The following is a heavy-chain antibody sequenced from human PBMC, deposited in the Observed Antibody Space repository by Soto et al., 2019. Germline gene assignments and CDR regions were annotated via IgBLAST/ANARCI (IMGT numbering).Heavy chain of an antibody. CDR2: IFSNDEK. CDR1: GFSLSNARMG. D-gene: IGHD6-6*01. J-gene: IGHJ6*02. Sequence: QVTLKESGPVLVKPTETLTLTCTVSGFSLSNARMGVSWIRQPPGKALEWLAHIFSNDEKSYSTSLKSRITISEHTSKSQVVLTLTNMDPVDTATYYCARILGSSSVYYGMDVWGQGTTVTVSS. CDR3: ARILGSSSVYYGMDV. V-gene: IGHV2-26*01.